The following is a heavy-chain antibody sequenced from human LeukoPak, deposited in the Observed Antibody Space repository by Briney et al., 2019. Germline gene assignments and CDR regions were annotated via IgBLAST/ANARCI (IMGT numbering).Heavy chain of an antibody. CDR3: ARGGYDYAWFDP. J-gene: IGHJ5*02. CDR1: GFSLSTSW. V-gene: IGHV3-7*01. Sequence: PGGSLRLSCAGSGFSLSTSWMTWVRRAPGKGLEWVANIKQDGSEKYYVDSVKGRSTISRDNAENSMHLQMNSLRVEDTAVYFCARGGYDYAWFDPWGQGTLVTVSS. CDR2: IKQDGSEK. D-gene: IGHD5-18*01.